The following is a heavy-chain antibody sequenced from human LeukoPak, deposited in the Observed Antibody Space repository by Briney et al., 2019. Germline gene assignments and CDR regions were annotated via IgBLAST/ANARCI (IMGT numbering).Heavy chain of an antibody. Sequence: GRSLRLSCAASGFTFSSYGMHWVRQAPGKGLEWVAVISYDGSNKYYADSVKGRFTISRDNSKNTLYLQMNSLRAEDTAVYYCARRVPSQVITDYFDYWGQGTLVTVSS. CDR2: ISYDGSNK. D-gene: IGHD3-16*01. CDR1: GFTFSSYG. V-gene: IGHV3-30*03. J-gene: IGHJ4*02. CDR3: ARRVPSQVITDYFDY.